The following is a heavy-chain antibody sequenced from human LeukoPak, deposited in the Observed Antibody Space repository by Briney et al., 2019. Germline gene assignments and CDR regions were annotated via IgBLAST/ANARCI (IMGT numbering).Heavy chain of an antibody. Sequence: PGGSLRLSCAASGFIVSNNYMSWVRQAPGKGPEWVSVIYSGGSTYYADSVKGRFTISRDNSKNTVYLQMNSLRAEDTAVYYCARYYYDSSGYPYYFDYWGQGTLVTVSS. CDR3: ARYYYDSSGYPYYFDY. CDR2: IYSGGST. V-gene: IGHV3-53*01. CDR1: GFIVSNNY. J-gene: IGHJ4*02. D-gene: IGHD3-22*01.